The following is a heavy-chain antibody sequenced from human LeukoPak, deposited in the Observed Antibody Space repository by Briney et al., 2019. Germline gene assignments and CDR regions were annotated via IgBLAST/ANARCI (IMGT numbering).Heavy chain of an antibody. J-gene: IGHJ4*02. V-gene: IGHV4-39*01. Sequence: PSETLSLTCTVSGDSISTSSNYWGWIRQPPGKGLEWIGSVNRSGSSYYNPSLNNRVTISVDTSKNQFTLNLTSVTAADTAVYYCARRGTSGWAYYFDFWGQGSLLTVSS. D-gene: IGHD6-19*01. CDR3: ARRGTSGWAYYFDF. CDR1: GDSISTSSNY. CDR2: VNRSGSS.